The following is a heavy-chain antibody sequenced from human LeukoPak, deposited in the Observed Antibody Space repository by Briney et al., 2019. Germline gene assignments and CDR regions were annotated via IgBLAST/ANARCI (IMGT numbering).Heavy chain of an antibody. CDR2: IYISGST. J-gene: IGHJ5*02. V-gene: IGHV4-61*02. D-gene: IGHD2-15*01. CDR1: GGSISSASYY. CDR3: ARDPGLVVVAAENWFDP. Sequence: SETLSLTCTVSGGSISSASYYWSWIRQPAGKGLEWIGRIYISGSTNYNPSLKSRVTISVDTSKNQFSLKLSSVTAADTAVYYCARDPGLVVVAAENWFDPWGQGTLVTVSS.